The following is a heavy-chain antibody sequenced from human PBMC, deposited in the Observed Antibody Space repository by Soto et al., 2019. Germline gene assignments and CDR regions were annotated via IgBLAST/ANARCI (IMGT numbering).Heavy chain of an antibody. CDR2: ISESGTTI. Sequence: QVHLVESGGGLVKPGGSLRLSCAASGFAFSAYYMSWIRQAPGKGLEWLSYISESGTTIYYADSVKGRFTISSDNANKILHPPLNSTSAQATVVYYCTRTDYDTSGFTDYWGQGTLVTVSS. D-gene: IGHD3-22*01. V-gene: IGHV3-11*01. CDR3: TRTDYDTSGFTDY. CDR1: GFAFSAYY. J-gene: IGHJ4*02.